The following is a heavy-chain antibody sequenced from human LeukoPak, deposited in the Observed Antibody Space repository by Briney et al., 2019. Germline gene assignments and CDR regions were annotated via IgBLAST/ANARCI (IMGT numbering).Heavy chain of an antibody. Sequence: SQTLSLTCAISGDSVSSNSATWNRIRQSPSRGLEWLGRTYYRSKWYKYYAVSVKGRITINPDTSKNQFSLQLNSVTPEDTAVYYCARGPSYFQHWGQGTLVTVSS. V-gene: IGHV6-1*01. CDR2: TYYRSKWYK. J-gene: IGHJ1*01. CDR1: GDSVSSNSAT. CDR3: ARGPSYFQH.